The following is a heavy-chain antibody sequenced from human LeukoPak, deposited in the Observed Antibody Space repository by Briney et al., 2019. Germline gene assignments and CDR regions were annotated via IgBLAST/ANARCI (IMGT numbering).Heavy chain of an antibody. CDR2: VSLTGLT. CDR3: SRENGAFSPFGY. V-gene: IGHV4-4*02. CDR1: GGPITSTNW. D-gene: IGHD2-8*01. Sequence: PSETLSLTCGVSGGPITSTNWWSWVRQPPGQGLEWIGEVSLTGLTNYNPSLSSRVIMALDTSKNHLSLNLTSVTAADTAIYYCSRENGAFSPFGYWGQGTLVIVPS. J-gene: IGHJ4*02.